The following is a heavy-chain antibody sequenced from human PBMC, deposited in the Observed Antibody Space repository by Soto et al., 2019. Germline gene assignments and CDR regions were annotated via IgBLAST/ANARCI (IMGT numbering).Heavy chain of an antibody. V-gene: IGHV4-34*01. CDR3: ARVLRYFDWVFRNYYYYGMDV. CDR2: INHSGST. Sequence: KSSETLSLTCAFYGGSFIGYYWSWIRQPPGKGLEWIGEINHSGSTNYNPSLKSRVTISVDTSKNQFSLKLSSVTAADTAVYYCARVLRYFDWVFRNYYYYGMDVWGQGTTVTVSS. D-gene: IGHD3-9*01. CDR1: GGSFIGYY. J-gene: IGHJ6*02.